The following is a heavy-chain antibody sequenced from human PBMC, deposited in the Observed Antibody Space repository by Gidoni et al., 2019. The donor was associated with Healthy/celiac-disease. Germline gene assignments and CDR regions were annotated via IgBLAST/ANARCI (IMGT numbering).Heavy chain of an antibody. CDR3: ARPDGRGADDAFDI. Sequence: QVQLQESGPGLVKPSETLSLTCTVSGGSISSYYWSWIRQPPGKGLEWIGYIYYSGSTNYNPSLKSRVTISVDTSKNQFSLKLSSVTAADTAVYYCARPDGRGADDAFDIWGQGTMVTVSS. CDR1: GGSISSYY. J-gene: IGHJ3*02. V-gene: IGHV4-59*01. CDR2: IYYSGST.